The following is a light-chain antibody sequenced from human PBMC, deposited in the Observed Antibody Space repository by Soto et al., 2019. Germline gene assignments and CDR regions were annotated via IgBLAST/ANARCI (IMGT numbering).Light chain of an antibody. J-gene: IGLJ7*01. Sequence: QSVLTQPPSASGTPGQRVTISCSGSSSNIGSNTVNWYQQLPGTAPKLLIYSNNQRPSGVPDRFSGSKSGTSASLAISGLQSEDEADYYCAAWDDGLNGAVFAGGTQLTVL. V-gene: IGLV1-44*01. CDR3: AAWDDGLNGAV. CDR1: SSNIGSNT. CDR2: SNN.